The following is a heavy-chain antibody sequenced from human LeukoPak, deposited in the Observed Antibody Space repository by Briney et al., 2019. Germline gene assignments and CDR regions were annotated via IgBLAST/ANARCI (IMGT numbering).Heavy chain of an antibody. Sequence: SETLSLTCAVYAGSFSGYYWTWIRHFPGGGREWIGEINDSGGTNYNPSLKSRVTMSVDTSKNQFSLKLTSVTAADTAVYYCARRVTVIYYMDLWGKGTTVTVSS. J-gene: IGHJ6*03. CDR1: AGSFSGYY. CDR2: INDSGGT. CDR3: ARRVTVIYYMDL. V-gene: IGHV4-34*01. D-gene: IGHD3-22*01.